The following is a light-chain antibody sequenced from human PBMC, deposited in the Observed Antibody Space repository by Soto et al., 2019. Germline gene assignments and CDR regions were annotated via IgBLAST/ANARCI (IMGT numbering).Light chain of an antibody. CDR1: RYNIGSNT. V-gene: IGLV1-44*01. Sequence: QSVLTQPPSASGTPGQRVTISYSGSRYNIGSNTVNWYQQVPGTAPRLLIHRDHQRPSGVPDRFSGSKSGTSASLAISGLQSEDEADYYCAAWDDSLNGYVVFGGGTKLTVL. CDR3: AAWDDSLNGYVV. J-gene: IGLJ2*01. CDR2: RDH.